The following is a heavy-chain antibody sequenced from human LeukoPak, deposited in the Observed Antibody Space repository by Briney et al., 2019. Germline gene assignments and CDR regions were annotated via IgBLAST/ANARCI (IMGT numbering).Heavy chain of an antibody. CDR1: GFTFSSYA. CDR3: ARDRIREGEMNWFDP. V-gene: IGHV3-23*01. J-gene: IGHJ5*02. CDR2: ISGSGGNT. Sequence: GGSLRLSCAASGFTFSSYAMSWVRQAPGKGLEWVSAISGSGGNTYYAVSVKGRFTISRDNSKNTLYLQMNSLRAEDTAVYYCARDRIREGEMNWFDPWGQGTLVTVSS. D-gene: IGHD3-16*01.